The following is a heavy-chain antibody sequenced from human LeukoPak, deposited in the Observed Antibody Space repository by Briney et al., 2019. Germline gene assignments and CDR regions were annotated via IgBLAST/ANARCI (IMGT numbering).Heavy chain of an antibody. J-gene: IGHJ4*02. Sequence: GGSLRLSCAASGFTFSSYEMHWVRQAPGKGLEWVSYISSSDSTIYYADSVKGRFTISRDNSKNTLYLQMNSLRAEDTAVYYCAIPDAYYYDSSGYYHDYWGQGTLVTVSS. V-gene: IGHV3-48*03. CDR3: AIPDAYYYDSSGYYHDY. CDR2: ISSSDSTI. D-gene: IGHD3-22*01. CDR1: GFTFSSYE.